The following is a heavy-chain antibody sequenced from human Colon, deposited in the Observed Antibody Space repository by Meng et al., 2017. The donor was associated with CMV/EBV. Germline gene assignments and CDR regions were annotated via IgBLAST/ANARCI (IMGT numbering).Heavy chain of an antibody. D-gene: IGHD3-3*02. V-gene: IGHV3-30*02. CDR1: GFIFSHYS. CDR2: IRFDGSQQ. J-gene: IGHJ4*02. CDR3: ATDHLWGMPN. Sequence: QVRLVESGGGVVPPGGSLRFSCVTSGFIFSHYSLQWVRQSPGKGLEWVAHIRFDGSQQFYVQSVKGRFTVSRHDPKNTLYLQMNDLRPEDTGVYYCATDHLWGMPNWGRGTLVTVSS.